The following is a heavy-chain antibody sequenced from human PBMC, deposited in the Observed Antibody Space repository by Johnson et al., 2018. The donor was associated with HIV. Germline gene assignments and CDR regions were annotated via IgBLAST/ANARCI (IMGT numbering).Heavy chain of an antibody. Sequence: VQLVESGGRAVWRGGSLRLSCAASGFTFSSCAMSWVRQAPGKGLEWVSAISGSGGSTYYADSVKGRFTISRDNSKNTLYLQMNSLKTEDTAVYYCTTDLGYYDSSGDAFDIWGQGTMVTVSS. D-gene: IGHD3-22*01. CDR2: ISGSGGST. V-gene: IGHV3-23*04. CDR1: GFTFSSCA. J-gene: IGHJ3*02. CDR3: TTDLGYYDSSGDAFDI.